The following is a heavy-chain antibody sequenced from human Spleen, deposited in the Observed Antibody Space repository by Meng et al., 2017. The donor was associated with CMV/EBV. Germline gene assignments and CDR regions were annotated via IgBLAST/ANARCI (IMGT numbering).Heavy chain of an antibody. CDR2: INPKTGAT. CDR1: GYTFSDYY. V-gene: IGHV1-2*02. CDR3: ARDHGYCFSANCYNGMDV. D-gene: IGHD2-2*02. Sequence: ASVKVSCKSSGYTFSDYYMHWVRQAPGQGLEWMGWINPKTGATNYAQKFRGRVAMSGDTSLNTAYMELSSLRSVDTAVYYCARDHGYCFSANCYNGMDVWGQGTTVTVSS. J-gene: IGHJ6*02.